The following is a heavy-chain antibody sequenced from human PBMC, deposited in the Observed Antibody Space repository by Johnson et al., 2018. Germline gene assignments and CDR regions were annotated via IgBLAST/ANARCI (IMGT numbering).Heavy chain of an antibody. V-gene: IGHV3-23*01. J-gene: IGHJ1*01. CDR1: GFTFSNYA. Sequence: VQLQESGGGLVQPGGSPRLSCVASGFTFSNYAMTWVLKAPGKGLEWGSAISFSGTTKYADTGKGRFTISRDSSRDTLYLQMNSLRAEDTAVYYCAKDPHDSSWYRYFQHWGQGTLVTVSS. D-gene: IGHD6-13*01. CDR2: ISFSGTT. CDR3: AKDPHDSSWYRYFQH.